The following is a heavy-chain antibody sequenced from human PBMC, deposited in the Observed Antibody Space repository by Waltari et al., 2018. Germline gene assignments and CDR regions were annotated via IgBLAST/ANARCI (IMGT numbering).Heavy chain of an antibody. CDR3: AQGGY. J-gene: IGHJ4*02. Sequence: EVQLVESGGGLVQPGRSLRLSCAASGFTFDDYAMHWVRQAPGKGREGVSGISWNSGSIGDADSVKGRFTISRDNSKNSLYLQMNSLRAEDTALYYCAQGGYWGQGTLVTVSS. CDR2: ISWNSGSI. D-gene: IGHD3-16*01. V-gene: IGHV3-9*01. CDR1: GFTFDDYA.